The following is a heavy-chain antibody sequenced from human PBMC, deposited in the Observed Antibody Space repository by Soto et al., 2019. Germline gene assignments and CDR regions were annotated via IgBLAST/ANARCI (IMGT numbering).Heavy chain of an antibody. Sequence: SVKVSCKASGGTFSSYAISWVRQAPGQGLEWMGGTIPIFGTANYAQKFQGRVTITADKSTSTAYMELSSLRSEDTAVYYCAGSLVGATIDYFDYWGQGTLVTVSS. V-gene: IGHV1-69*06. CDR2: TIPIFGTA. D-gene: IGHD1-26*01. CDR1: GGTFSSYA. CDR3: AGSLVGATIDYFDY. J-gene: IGHJ4*02.